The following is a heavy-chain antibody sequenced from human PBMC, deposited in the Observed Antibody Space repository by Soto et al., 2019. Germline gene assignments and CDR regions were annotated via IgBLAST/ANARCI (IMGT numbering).Heavy chain of an antibody. CDR2: ISWSSGSI. D-gene: IGHD5-18*01. CDR3: ARDRTAMVNGIDY. J-gene: IGHJ4*02. V-gene: IGHV3-9*01. Sequence: EVQLVESGGGLVQPGGSLRLSCAASGFTFGDYAMHWVRQAPGKGLEWVSGISWSSGSIGYADSVKGRFTISRDNAKTSLYLQMNSLRADDTALYYCARDRTAMVNGIDYWGQGTLVTVSS. CDR1: GFTFGDYA.